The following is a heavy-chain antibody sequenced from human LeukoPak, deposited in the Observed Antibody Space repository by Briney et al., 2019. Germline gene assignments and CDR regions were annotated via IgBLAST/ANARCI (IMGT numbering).Heavy chain of an antibody. V-gene: IGHV4-4*07. CDR1: GVSISNYY. D-gene: IGHD5-18*01. CDR3: ARGSGYSYGYPLDY. J-gene: IGHJ4*02. Sequence: SETLSLTCSVSGVSISNYYWSWIRQPAGKGLEWIGRIYTSGSTNYNPSLKSRVTMSVDTSKNQFTLNLSSVTAADTAVYYCARGSGYSYGYPLDYWGQGTLVTVSS. CDR2: IYTSGST.